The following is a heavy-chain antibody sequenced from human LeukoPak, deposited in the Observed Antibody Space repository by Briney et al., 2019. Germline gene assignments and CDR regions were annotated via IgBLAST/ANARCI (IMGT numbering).Heavy chain of an antibody. CDR1: GFTFSSYG. CDR3: AKDLYSSSPYYFDY. CDR2: IWYDGSNK. Sequence: GRFLRLSCAASGFTFSSYGMHWVRQAPGKGLEWVAVIWYDGSNKYYADSVKGRFTISRDNSKNTLYLQMNSLRAEDTAVYYCAKDLYSSSPYYFDYWGQGTLVTVSS. V-gene: IGHV3-33*06. D-gene: IGHD6-13*01. J-gene: IGHJ4*02.